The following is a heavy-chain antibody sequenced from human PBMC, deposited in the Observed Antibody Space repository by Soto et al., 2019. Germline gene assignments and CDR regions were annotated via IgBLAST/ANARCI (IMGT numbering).Heavy chain of an antibody. V-gene: IGHV1-2*04. CDR2: INPNSGGT. CDR3: AREAGTGMDFWSGPWYYGMDV. CDR1: GYTFTGYY. J-gene: IGHJ6*02. D-gene: IGHD3-3*01. Sequence: ASVKVSCKASGYTFTGYYMHWVRQAPGQGLEWMGWINPNSGGTNYAQKFQGWVTMTRDTSISTAYMELSRLRSDDTAVYYCAREAGTGMDFWSGPWYYGMDVWGQGTTVTVSS.